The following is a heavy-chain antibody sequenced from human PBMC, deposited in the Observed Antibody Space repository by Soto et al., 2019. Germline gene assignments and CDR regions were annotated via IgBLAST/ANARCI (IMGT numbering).Heavy chain of an antibody. CDR1: GFTFSSYS. J-gene: IGHJ1*01. V-gene: IGHV3-21*01. Sequence: EVQLVESGGGLVKPGGSLRLSCAASGFTFSSYSMNWVRQAPGKGLEWVSSISSSSSYIYYADSVKGRFTISRDNAKNSLYLQMNSLRAEDTAVYYCARLVSQHYDSSGPFQYWGQGTLVTVSS. CDR2: ISSSSSYI. D-gene: IGHD3-22*01. CDR3: ARLVSQHYDSSGPFQY.